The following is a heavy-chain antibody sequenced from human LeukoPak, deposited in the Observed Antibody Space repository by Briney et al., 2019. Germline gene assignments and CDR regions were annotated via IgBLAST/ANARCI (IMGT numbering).Heavy chain of an antibody. CDR1: GGSTSGYF. J-gene: IGHJ6*03. D-gene: IGHD2-2*01. CDR2: IYSTGPT. V-gene: IGHV4-4*09. Sequence: SETLSLTCTVSGGSTSGYFWSWIRQPPGKGPEWIGYIYSTGPTNYSPSLSSRVTISVDTSKNQLSLNLRFVTATDTAVYHCARHNPPPTGFCSGTSCFMSGSQYFYMDVWGKGTSVTVS. CDR3: ARHNPPPTGFCSGTSCFMSGSQYFYMDV.